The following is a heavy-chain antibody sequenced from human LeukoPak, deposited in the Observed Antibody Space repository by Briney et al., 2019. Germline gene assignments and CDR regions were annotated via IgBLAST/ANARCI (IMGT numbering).Heavy chain of an antibody. J-gene: IGHJ6*02. CDR3: ARDSSRYSSSWYEGYGMDV. Sequence: PGGSLRLSCAASGFTFSSYGMHWVRQAPGKGLEWVAVIWYDGSNKYYADSVKGRFTISRDNSKNTLYLQMNSLRAEDTAVYYCARDSSRYSSSWYEGYGMDVWGQGTTVTVSS. V-gene: IGHV3-33*01. CDR1: GFTFSSYG. CDR2: IWYDGSNK. D-gene: IGHD6-13*01.